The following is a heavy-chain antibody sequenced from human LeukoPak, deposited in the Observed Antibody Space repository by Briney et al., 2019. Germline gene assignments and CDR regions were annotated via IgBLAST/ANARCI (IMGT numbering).Heavy chain of an antibody. CDR2: ISYDGSNK. CDR3: AGSGYSYDDAFDI. Sequence: GGSLRLSCAASGFTFSSYGMHWARQAPGKGLEWVAVISYDGSNKYYADSVKGRFTISRDNSKNTLYLQMNSLRAEDTAVYYCAGSGYSYDDAFDIWGQGTMVTVSS. CDR1: GFTFSSYG. D-gene: IGHD5-18*01. J-gene: IGHJ3*02. V-gene: IGHV3-30*03.